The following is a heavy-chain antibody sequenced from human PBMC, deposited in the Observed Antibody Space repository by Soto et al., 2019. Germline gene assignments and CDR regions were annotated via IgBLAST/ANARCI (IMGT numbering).Heavy chain of an antibody. CDR3: ASSYGSGYRAFDY. V-gene: IGHV1-69*02. CDR2: VNPLVSMS. D-gene: IGHD3-10*01. CDR1: GDTFNFHS. Sequence: QVQLVQSGAEVKRPGSSVKVSCKASGDTFNFHSINWVRQAPGLGLEWMGRVNPLVSMSNYAQKFQVRVTMTADKSTSTAYMELSSLRSEDTAIYYCASSYGSGYRAFDYWGQGALVTVSS. J-gene: IGHJ4*02.